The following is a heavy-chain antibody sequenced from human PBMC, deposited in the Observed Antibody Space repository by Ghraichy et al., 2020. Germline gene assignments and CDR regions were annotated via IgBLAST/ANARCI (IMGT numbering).Heavy chain of an antibody. CDR3: ARVYGVRDSSGYWTDAFDI. CDR2: IKKDGSEK. CDR1: GFTFSVYW. Sequence: ETLSLTCAASGFTFSVYWMSWVRQAPGKGLEWVANIKKDGSEKYYVDSVKGRCTISRDNAKNSLYLQMNSLRAEDTAVYYCARVYGVRDSSGYWTDAFDIWGQGTMVTVSS. D-gene: IGHD3-22*01. J-gene: IGHJ3*02. V-gene: IGHV3-7*01.